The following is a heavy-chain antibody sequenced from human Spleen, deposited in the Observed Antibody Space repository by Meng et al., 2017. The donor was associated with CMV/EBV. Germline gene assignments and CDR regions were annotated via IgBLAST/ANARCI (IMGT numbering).Heavy chain of an antibody. Sequence: FKRFVPTLWQPTQTLPLTSTLPGFSLSTSGVGVGWIRQPPGKALEWLALIYWDDDKRYSPSLKSRLTITKDTSKNQVVLTMTNMDPVDTATYYCAHLEAATTPYYFDYWGQGTLVTVSS. CDR1: GFSLSTSGVG. V-gene: IGHV2-5*02. D-gene: IGHD2-15*01. CDR2: IYWDDDK. CDR3: AHLEAATTPYYFDY. J-gene: IGHJ4*02.